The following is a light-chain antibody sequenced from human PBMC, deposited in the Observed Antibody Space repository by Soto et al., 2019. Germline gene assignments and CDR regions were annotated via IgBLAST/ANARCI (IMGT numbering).Light chain of an antibody. Sequence: AIQMTQSPSSLSASVGDRVTVTCRASQDIKYDLAWYQQKPGKAPKVLIYGASTLQPGVSSRFSGSGSGSEFTLTINSLQPEDSATYFCRQDFHYPRTFGQGTKVEIK. CDR1: QDIKYD. V-gene: IGKV1-6*01. CDR2: GAS. CDR3: RQDFHYPRT. J-gene: IGKJ1*01.